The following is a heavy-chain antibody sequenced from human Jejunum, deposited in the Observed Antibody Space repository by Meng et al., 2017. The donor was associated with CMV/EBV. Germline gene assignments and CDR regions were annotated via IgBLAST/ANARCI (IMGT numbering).Heavy chain of an antibody. CDR2: VHSSGST. CDR3: ARGTIAVAGMN. CDR1: GGPITSDNFY. V-gene: IGHV4-61*02. D-gene: IGHD6-19*01. Sequence: QGQLQESGPGLVKPSQTLSLTCNVSGGPITSDNFYWSWTRQPAGKGLEWIGRVHSSGSTNYHPSLKSRVTMSIDTSKNHFSLKVTSVTATDTAMYYCARGTIAVAGMNWGQGTLVTVSS. J-gene: IGHJ4*02.